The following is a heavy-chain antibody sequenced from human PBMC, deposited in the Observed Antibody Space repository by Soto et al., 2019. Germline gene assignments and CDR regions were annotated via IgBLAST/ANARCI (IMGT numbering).Heavy chain of an antibody. D-gene: IGHD4-17*01. CDR2: IIPIFGTA. V-gene: IGHV1-69*12. Sequence: QVQLVQSGAEVKKPGSSVKVSCKASGGTFSSYAISWVRQAPGQGLEWMGGIIPIFGTANYAQKFQGRVTITADESTSTAYMELSRLRSEDTAVYYCARDTADYGGNPPYFQHWGQGTLVTVSS. CDR3: ARDTADYGGNPPYFQH. CDR1: GGTFSSYA. J-gene: IGHJ1*01.